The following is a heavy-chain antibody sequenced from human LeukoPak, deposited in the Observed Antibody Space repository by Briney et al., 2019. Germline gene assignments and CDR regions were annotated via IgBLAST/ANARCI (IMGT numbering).Heavy chain of an antibody. CDR2: IYYSGST. CDR3: ARHMGLGYSYGYPYFDY. Sequence: SETLSLTCTVSGGSISSYYWSWIRQPPGKGLEWIGYIYYSGSTNYNPALKSRVTISVDTSKNQFSLKLSSVTAADTAVYYCARHMGLGYSYGYPYFDYWGQGTLVTVSS. D-gene: IGHD5-18*01. CDR1: GGSISSYY. J-gene: IGHJ4*02. V-gene: IGHV4-59*08.